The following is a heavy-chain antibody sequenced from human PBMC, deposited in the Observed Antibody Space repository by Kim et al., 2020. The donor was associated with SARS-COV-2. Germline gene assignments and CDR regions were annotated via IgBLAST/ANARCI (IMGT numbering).Heavy chain of an antibody. D-gene: IGHD3-22*01. CDR1: GGSFSGYY. V-gene: IGHV4-34*01. J-gene: IGHJ4*01. CDR2: INHSGST. CDR3: ARRSYYYDSSGYKLDY. Sequence: SETLSLTCAVYGGSFSGYYWSWIRQPPGKGLEWIGEINHSGSTNYNPSLKSRVTISVDTSKNQFSLKLSSVTAADTAVYYCARRSYYYDSSGYKLDYWG.